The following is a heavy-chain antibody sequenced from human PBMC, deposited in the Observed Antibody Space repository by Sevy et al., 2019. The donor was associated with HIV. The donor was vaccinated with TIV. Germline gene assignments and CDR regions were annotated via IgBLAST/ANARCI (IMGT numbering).Heavy chain of an antibody. CDR1: GYSISSGYY. CDR2: IYRSGST. V-gene: IGHV4-38-2*01. Sequence: SETLSLTCAVSGYSISSGYYWGWIRQPPGKGLEWIGSIYRSGSTYYNPSLKSRVTISVDTSKNQFSLKLSSVTAADTAVYYCARYCSSTSCEGFDYWGQGTLVTVSS. CDR3: ARYCSSTSCEGFDY. D-gene: IGHD2-2*01. J-gene: IGHJ4*02.